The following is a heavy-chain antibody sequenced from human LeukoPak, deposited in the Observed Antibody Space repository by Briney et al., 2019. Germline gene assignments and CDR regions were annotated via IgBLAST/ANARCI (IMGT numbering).Heavy chain of an antibody. CDR1: GGSISSYY. V-gene: IGHV4-59*01. CDR2: IYYSGST. D-gene: IGHD3-9*01. Sequence: SETLSLTCTVSGGSISSYYWSWIRQPPGKGLEWIGYIYYSGSTNYNPSLKSRVTISVDTSKNQFSLKLSSVTAADTAVYYCARGHYDILTGPAYYFDYWGQGTLVTVSS. CDR3: ARGHYDILTGPAYYFDY. J-gene: IGHJ4*02.